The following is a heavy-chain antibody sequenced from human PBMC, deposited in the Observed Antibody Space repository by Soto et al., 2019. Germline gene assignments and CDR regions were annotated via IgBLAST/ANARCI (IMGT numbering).Heavy chain of an antibody. D-gene: IGHD3-9*01. CDR1: GGSISSGDYY. J-gene: IGHJ4*02. CDR3: ARARRPFNYDILTGYPPYGY. CDR2: IYYSGST. V-gene: IGHV4-30-4*01. Sequence: SETLSLTCTVSGGSISSGDYYWSWIRQPPGKGLEWIGYIYYSGSTYYNPSLKSRVTISVDTSKNQFSLKLSSVTAADTAVYYCARARRPFNYDILTGYPPYGYRGQG.